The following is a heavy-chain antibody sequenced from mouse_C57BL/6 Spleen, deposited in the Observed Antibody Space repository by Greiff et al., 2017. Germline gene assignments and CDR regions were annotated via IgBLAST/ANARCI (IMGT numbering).Heavy chain of an antibody. D-gene: IGHD1-1*01. CDR2: IWRGGST. Sequence: VKVVESGPGLVQPSQSLSITCTVSGFSLTSYGVHWVRQSPGKGLEWLGVIWRGGSTDYNAAFMSRLSITKDNSKSQVFFKMNSLQADDTAIYYCAKNYYGSSYFDYWGQGTTLTVSS. CDR1: GFSLTSYG. V-gene: IGHV2-5*01. CDR3: AKNYYGSSYFDY. J-gene: IGHJ2*01.